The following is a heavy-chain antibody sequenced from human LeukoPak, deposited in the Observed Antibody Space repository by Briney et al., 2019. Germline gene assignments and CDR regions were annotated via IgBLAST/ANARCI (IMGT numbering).Heavy chain of an antibody. CDR1: GFTFSTYA. D-gene: IGHD5-24*01. CDR3: AKERLPTTTFDS. CDR2: ISGSGGST. V-gene: IGHV3-23*01. J-gene: IGHJ4*02. Sequence: GGSLRLSCAASGFTFSTYAMSWVRQAPGKGLEWVSLISGSGGSTYYADSVKGRFTISRDNGKNTLSLQMNSLRAEDTALYYCAKERLPTTTFDSWGRGTLVTVSS.